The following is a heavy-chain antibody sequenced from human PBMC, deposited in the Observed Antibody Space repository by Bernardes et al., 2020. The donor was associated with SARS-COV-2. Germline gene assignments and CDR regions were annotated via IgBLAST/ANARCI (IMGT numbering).Heavy chain of an antibody. J-gene: IGHJ4*02. D-gene: IGHD1-26*01. CDR2: ISGSGKST. V-gene: IGHV3-23*01. Sequence: SLRLSCAASGFDFKTYAVTWVRQTPGKGLEWVSGISGSGKSTSYADSVKGRFLISRDDSKNTVYLQIKTVRAEDAATYFCAKGGTGSYYSPPDYWGQGTTVSVSS. CDR1: GFDFKTYA. CDR3: AKGGTGSYYSPPDY.